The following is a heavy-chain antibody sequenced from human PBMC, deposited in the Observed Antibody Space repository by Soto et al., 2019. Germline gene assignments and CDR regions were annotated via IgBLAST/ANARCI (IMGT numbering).Heavy chain of an antibody. J-gene: IGHJ5*02. CDR2: ISIYSDGT. Sequence: ASVKVSCKSSGYTFSNYGITWVRQAPGQPLEWLGWISIYSDGTNYAQKFQGRDSMTTDTSTTTAYMELRSLRSDDTAVYYCARVVPGAEAWFGPWGQGTLVTVSS. CDR3: ARVVPGAEAWFGP. D-gene: IGHD2-2*01. V-gene: IGHV1-18*01. CDR1: GYTFSNYG.